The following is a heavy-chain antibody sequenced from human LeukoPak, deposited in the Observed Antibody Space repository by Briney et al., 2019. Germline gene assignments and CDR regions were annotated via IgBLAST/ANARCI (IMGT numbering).Heavy chain of an antibody. CDR1: GGSISSYY. Sequence: SETLSLTCTVSGGSISSYYWSWIRQPPGKGLEWIGYIYYSGSTNYNPSLKSRVTISVDTSKNQFSLKLSSVTAADTAVYYCARQPSRYYGMDAWGQGTTVTVSS. J-gene: IGHJ6*02. CDR2: IYYSGST. CDR3: ARQPSRYYGMDA. V-gene: IGHV4-59*08. D-gene: IGHD6-25*01.